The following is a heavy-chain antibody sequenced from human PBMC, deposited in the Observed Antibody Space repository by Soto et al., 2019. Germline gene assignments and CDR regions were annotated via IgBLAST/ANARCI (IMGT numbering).Heavy chain of an antibody. CDR1: AGSISSYY. Sequence: PSETLSLTCTVSAGSISSYYWSCIRQPAGKGLEWIGRIYTSGSTNYNPSLKSRVTMSVATSKNQFSLKLSSVTAADTAVYYCARVLPSDYYDSSGYSYGMDVWGQGTTVTVSS. CDR2: IYTSGST. V-gene: IGHV4-4*07. J-gene: IGHJ6*02. CDR3: ARVLPSDYYDSSGYSYGMDV. D-gene: IGHD3-22*01.